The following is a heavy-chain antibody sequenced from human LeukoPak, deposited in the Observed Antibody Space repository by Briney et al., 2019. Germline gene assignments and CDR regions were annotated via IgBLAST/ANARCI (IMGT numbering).Heavy chain of an antibody. Sequence: ASVKVSCKVSGYTLTELSMHWLRQAPGKGLEWMGGFDPEDGETIYAQKFQGRVTMTEDTSTDTAYMELSSLRSEDTAVYYCATDNHSIFGVVIHHWGQGTLVTVSS. D-gene: IGHD3-3*01. CDR2: FDPEDGET. V-gene: IGHV1-24*01. CDR3: ATDNHSIFGVVIHH. CDR1: GYTLTELS. J-gene: IGHJ5*02.